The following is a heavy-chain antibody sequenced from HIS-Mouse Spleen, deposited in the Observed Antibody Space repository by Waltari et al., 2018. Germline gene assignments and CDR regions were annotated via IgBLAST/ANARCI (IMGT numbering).Heavy chain of an antibody. Sequence: HLQLQESGPGLVKPSEPLSLTCTVSGGSITSSCYYWGWIRQPPGKGLEWIGSIYYSGSTYYNPSLKSRVTISVDTSKNQFSLKLSSVTAADTAVYYCAREIPYSSSWYDWYFDLWGRGTLVTVSS. D-gene: IGHD6-13*01. J-gene: IGHJ2*01. CDR2: IYYSGST. CDR3: AREIPYSSSWYDWYFDL. V-gene: IGHV4-39*07. CDR1: GGSITSSCYY.